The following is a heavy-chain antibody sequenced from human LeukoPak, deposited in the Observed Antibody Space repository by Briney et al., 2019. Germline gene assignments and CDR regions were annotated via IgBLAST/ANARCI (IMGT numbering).Heavy chain of an antibody. CDR1: GFTFSSYA. D-gene: IGHD6-19*01. V-gene: IGHV3-23*01. CDR3: AKVRDSSGWYDDASDI. CDR2: ISGSGGTT. J-gene: IGHJ3*02. Sequence: PGGSLRLSCAASGFTFSSYAMSWVRQAPGKGLEWVSAISGSGGTTYYADSVKGRFTISRDNSKNTLYLQMNSLRAEDTAVYYCAKVRDSSGWYDDASDIWGQGTMVTVSS.